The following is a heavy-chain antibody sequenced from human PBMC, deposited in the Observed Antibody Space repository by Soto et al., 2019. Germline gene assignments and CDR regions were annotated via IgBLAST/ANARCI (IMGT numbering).Heavy chain of an antibody. CDR3: AKEKIGYCFGGSCRLFDT. CDR1: GFTVSTYA. CDR2: ISYDGNNE. V-gene: IGHV3-30*18. J-gene: IGHJ4*02. D-gene: IGHD2-15*01. Sequence: QVQLVESGGGVVQPGGSVRLSCAASGFTVSTYAVHWVRQAPGKGLEWVAGISYDGNNEYYAVSVKGRFTISRDNSKDNIYLQMNGLSTDDTAVYYCAKEKIGYCFGGSCRLFDTWGQGTLLTVSS.